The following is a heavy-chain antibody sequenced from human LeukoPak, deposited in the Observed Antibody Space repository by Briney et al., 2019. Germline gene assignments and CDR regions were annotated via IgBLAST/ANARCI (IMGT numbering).Heavy chain of an antibody. CDR1: GGSISSYY. CDR2: IYHSGST. V-gene: IGHV4-59*01. Sequence: TSETLSLTCNVSGGSISSYYWSWIRQPPGKGLEWIGHIYHSGSTNYNPSLKSRVTILADTSKNQFSLKLGSVTAADTAVYYCARADGYFDRTFPDLWGQGTLVTVSS. CDR3: ARADGYFDRTFPDL. J-gene: IGHJ4*02. D-gene: IGHD3-9*01.